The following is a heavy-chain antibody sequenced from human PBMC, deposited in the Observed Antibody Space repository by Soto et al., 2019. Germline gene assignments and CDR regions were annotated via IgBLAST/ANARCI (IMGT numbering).Heavy chain of an antibody. J-gene: IGHJ6*02. CDR1: GFTFSSYG. V-gene: IGHV3-30*18. Sequence: GGSLRLSCAASGFTFSSYGMHWVRQAPGKGLEWVAVISYDGSNKYYADSVKGRFTISRDNSKNTLYLQMNSLRAEDTAVYYCAKDSPPGGFFGVVIIGGGTDVWGQGTTVTVSS. CDR2: ISYDGSNK. D-gene: IGHD3-3*01. CDR3: AKDSPPGGFFGVVIIGGGTDV.